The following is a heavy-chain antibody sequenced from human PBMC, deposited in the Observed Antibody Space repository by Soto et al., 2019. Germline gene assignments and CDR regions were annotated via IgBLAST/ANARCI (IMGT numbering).Heavy chain of an antibody. V-gene: IGHV3-74*01. Sequence: PGGSLRLSCAASGFTFSSYWMHWVRQAPGKGLVWVSRINSDGSSTSYADSVKGRFTISRDNAKNTLYLQMNNLRAEDTAVYYCARGDILTGYRRPDYWGQGTLVTVSS. CDR1: GFTFSSYW. CDR3: ARGDILTGYRRPDY. D-gene: IGHD3-9*01. CDR2: INSDGSST. J-gene: IGHJ4*02.